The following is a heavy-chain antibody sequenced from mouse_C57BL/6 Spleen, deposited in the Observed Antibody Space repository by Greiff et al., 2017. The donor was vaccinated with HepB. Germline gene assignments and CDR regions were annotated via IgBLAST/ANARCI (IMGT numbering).Heavy chain of an antibody. Sequence: EVKVVESGGGLVKPGGSLKLSCAASGFTFSDYGMHWVRQAPEKGLEWVAYISSGSSTIYYADTVKGRFTISRDNAKNTLFLQMTSLRSEDTAMYYCARTGGYDVGNFDYWGQGTTLTVSS. J-gene: IGHJ2*01. D-gene: IGHD2-2*01. CDR2: ISSGSSTI. CDR1: GFTFSDYG. CDR3: ARTGGYDVGNFDY. V-gene: IGHV5-17*01.